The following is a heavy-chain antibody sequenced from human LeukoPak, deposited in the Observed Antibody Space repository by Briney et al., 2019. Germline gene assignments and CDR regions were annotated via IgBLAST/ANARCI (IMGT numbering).Heavy chain of an antibody. CDR2: ISGSGGST. CDR3: ANLEPPFTMIVVVPPLDAFDI. V-gene: IGHV3-23*01. D-gene: IGHD3-22*01. J-gene: IGHJ3*02. CDR1: GFTFSSYG. Sequence: PGGSLRLSCAASGFTFSSYGMSWVRQAPGKGLEWVSAISGSGGSTYYADSVKGRFTISRDNSKNTLYLQMNSLRAEDTAVYYCANLEPPFTMIVVVPPLDAFDIWGQGTMVTVSS.